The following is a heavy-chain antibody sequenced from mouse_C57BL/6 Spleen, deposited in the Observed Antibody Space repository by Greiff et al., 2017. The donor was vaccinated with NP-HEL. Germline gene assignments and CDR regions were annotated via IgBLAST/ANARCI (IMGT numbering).Heavy chain of an antibody. D-gene: IGHD4-1*01. CDR2: IYPSDSET. CDR1: GYTFTSYW. J-gene: IGHJ2*01. Sequence: QVQLQQPGAELVRPGSSVKLSCKASGYTFTSYWMDWVKQRPGQGLEWIGNIYPSDSETHYNQKFKDKATLTVDKSSSTAYMQLSSLTSEDSAVYYCARSRTGHDYWGQGTTLTVSS. V-gene: IGHV1-61*01. CDR3: ARSRTGHDY.